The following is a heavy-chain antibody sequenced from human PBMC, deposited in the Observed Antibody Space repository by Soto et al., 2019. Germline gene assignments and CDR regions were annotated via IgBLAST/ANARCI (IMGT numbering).Heavy chain of an antibody. CDR1: GGSMSEYF. V-gene: IGHV4-59*01. J-gene: IGHJ4*02. D-gene: IGHD3-10*01. Sequence: ETLSLTCIVSGGSMSEYFWSWIRQSPGKGLEWIGYIYYLGSTDYNPSLKSRVTISVDTSKRQFSLRLTSVTAADTAVYYCARDGYDGSGSPYPAYWGPGTQVTVSS. CDR2: IYYLGST. CDR3: ARDGYDGSGSPYPAY.